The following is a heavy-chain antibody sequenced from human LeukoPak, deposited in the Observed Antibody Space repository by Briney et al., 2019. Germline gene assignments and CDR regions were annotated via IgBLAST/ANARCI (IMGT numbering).Heavy chain of an antibody. Sequence: GASVKVSCKASGGTFSSYAINWGRQAPGQGLEWMGGIIPFFGTPKYAQKFQGRVTITTDESTSTAYIDLSSLRSEDTAVYYCATVGYSSSSSTHWGQGTLVTVSS. CDR3: ATVGYSSSSSTH. CDR2: IIPFFGTP. J-gene: IGHJ4*02. CDR1: GGTFSSYA. V-gene: IGHV1-69*05. D-gene: IGHD6-6*01.